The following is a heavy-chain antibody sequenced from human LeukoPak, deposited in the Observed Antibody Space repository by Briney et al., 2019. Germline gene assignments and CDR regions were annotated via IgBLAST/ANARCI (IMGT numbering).Heavy chain of an antibody. CDR2: ISGSAGST. J-gene: IGHJ4*02. V-gene: IGHV3-23*01. CDR3: AKGVSRYCSSTSCHPPFDY. D-gene: IGHD2-2*01. Sequence: GGSLRLSCAASGFTFSSYAMSWVRQAPGKGLEWVSAISGSAGSTYYADSVKGRFTISRDNSKNTLYLQMNSLRAEDTAVYYCAKGVSRYCSSTSCHPPFDYWGQGTLVTVSS. CDR1: GFTFSSYA.